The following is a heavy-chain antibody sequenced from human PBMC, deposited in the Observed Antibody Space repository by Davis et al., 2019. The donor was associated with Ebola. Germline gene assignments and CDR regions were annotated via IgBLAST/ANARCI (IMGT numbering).Heavy chain of an antibody. V-gene: IGHV3-7*01. Sequence: PGGSLRLSCVASVFTTSGSWMSWIRQAPGRGLEWVAHMNVESTETYYVDSVRGRFTISRDNAKSSLHLQMNSLRVDDTAVYFCVGWNIENYWDQGTLVTVSS. CDR3: VGWNIENY. CDR2: MNVESTET. CDR1: VFTTSGSW. J-gene: IGHJ4*02. D-gene: IGHD2/OR15-2a*01.